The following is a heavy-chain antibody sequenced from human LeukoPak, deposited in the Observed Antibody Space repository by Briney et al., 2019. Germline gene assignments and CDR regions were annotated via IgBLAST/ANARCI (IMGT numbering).Heavy chain of an antibody. Sequence: GGPLRLSCAASGFTFSSYSMNWVRQAPGKGLEWVSSISSSSYIYYADSVKGRFTISRDNAKNSLYLQMNSLRAEDTAVYYCARDERRVYYDSPSGDYWGQGTLVTVSS. J-gene: IGHJ4*02. CDR2: ISSSSYI. CDR1: GFTFSSYS. CDR3: ARDERRVYYDSPSGDY. D-gene: IGHD3-22*01. V-gene: IGHV3-21*01.